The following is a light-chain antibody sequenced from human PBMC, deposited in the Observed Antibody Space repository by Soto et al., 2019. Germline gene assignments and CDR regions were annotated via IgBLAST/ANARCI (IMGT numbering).Light chain of an antibody. CDR3: QQYGSSPLT. J-gene: IGKJ3*01. CDR1: QSVSSSY. Sequence: EIVLTQSPCALSLSPGERATLCCRASQSVSSSYLAWYQQKPGQAPRLLIYHASSRATDIPDRFSGSGSGTDFTLTISRLEPEDFAVYYCQQYGSSPLTFGPGTKVD. CDR2: HAS. V-gene: IGKV3-20*01.